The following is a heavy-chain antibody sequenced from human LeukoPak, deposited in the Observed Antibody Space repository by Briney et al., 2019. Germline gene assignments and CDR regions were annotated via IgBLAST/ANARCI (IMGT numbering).Heavy chain of an antibody. V-gene: IGHV4-59*08. J-gene: IGHJ6*02. CDR3: VRAPRGAVYYYGLDV. CDR2: IFYSGSP. Sequence: SETLSLTCTVSGDSIRTDYWSWLRRPPAKGLEWFGYIFYSGSPNYNPSLKSRVTISMDASKNQFSLEVTSVTAADSAIYYCVRAPRGAVYYYGLDVWGQGTTVTVSS. CDR1: GDSIRTDY. D-gene: IGHD3-10*01.